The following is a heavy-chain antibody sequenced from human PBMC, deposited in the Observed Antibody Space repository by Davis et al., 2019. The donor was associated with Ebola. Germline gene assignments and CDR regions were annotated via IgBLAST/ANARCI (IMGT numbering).Heavy chain of an antibody. CDR2: IYYSGST. CDR1: GGSISSSSYY. Sequence: GSLRLSCTVSGGSISSSSYYWGWIRQPPGKGLEWIGNIYYSGSTYYNPSLKSRVTISIDTSKNQFSLKLSSVTAADTAVYYCARHEGINSLLDFWGQGTLVTVSS. D-gene: IGHD2/OR15-2a*01. V-gene: IGHV4-39*01. CDR3: ARHEGINSLLDF. J-gene: IGHJ4*02.